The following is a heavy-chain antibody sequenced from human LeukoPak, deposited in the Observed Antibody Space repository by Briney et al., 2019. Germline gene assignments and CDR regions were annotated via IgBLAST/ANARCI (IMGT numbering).Heavy chain of an antibody. Sequence: SETLSLTCAVYGGSFSGYYWSWIRQPPGKGLEWIGEINHSGSTNYNPSLKSRVTISVDTSKNQFSLKLSSVTAADTAVYYCAVRYYDILTGHAFDIWGQGTMVTASS. D-gene: IGHD3-9*01. CDR3: AVRYYDILTGHAFDI. J-gene: IGHJ3*02. CDR1: GGSFSGYY. V-gene: IGHV4-34*01. CDR2: INHSGST.